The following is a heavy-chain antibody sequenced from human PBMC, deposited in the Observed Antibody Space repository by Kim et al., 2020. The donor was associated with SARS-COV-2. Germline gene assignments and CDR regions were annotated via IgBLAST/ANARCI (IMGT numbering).Heavy chain of an antibody. CDR2: ISYDGSNK. D-gene: IGHD6-19*01. Sequence: GGSLRLSCAASGFTFSSYAMHWVRQAPGKGLEWVAVISYDGSNKYYADSVKGRFTISRDNSKNTLYLQMNSLRAEDTAVYYCARDSKRGYSSGWNYYYYGRDVWGQGTTVTVSS. CDR1: GFTFSSYA. CDR3: ARDSKRGYSSGWNYYYYGRDV. V-gene: IGHV3-30*04. J-gene: IGHJ6*02.